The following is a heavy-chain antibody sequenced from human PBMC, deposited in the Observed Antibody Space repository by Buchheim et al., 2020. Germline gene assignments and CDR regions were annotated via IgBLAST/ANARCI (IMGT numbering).Heavy chain of an antibody. D-gene: IGHD6-13*01. J-gene: IGHJ4*02. V-gene: IGHV3-66*01. CDR2: IYASGGT. CDR1: GFSVSSRF. CDR3: AAGTWSYYLEK. Sequence: ELQVVESGGGLVQPGGSLRLSCAASGFSVSSRFMSWVRQAPGKGLEWVSVIYASGGTIYSDSVKGRFTISRDNSKNTLYLQMNNLRPEDTGVYMGAAGTWSYYLEKWGQGTL.